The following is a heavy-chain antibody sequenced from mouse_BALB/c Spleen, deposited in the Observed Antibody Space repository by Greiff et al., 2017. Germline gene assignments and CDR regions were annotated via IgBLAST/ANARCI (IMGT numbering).Heavy chain of an antibody. D-gene: IGHD2-3*01. CDR2: IRSKSNNYAT. J-gene: IGHJ4*01. V-gene: IGHV10-1*02. Sequence: EVQLVESGGGLVQPKGSLKLSCAASGFTFNTYAMNWVRQAPGKGLEWVARIRSKSNNYATYYADSVKDRFTISRDDSQSMLYLQMNNLKTEDTAMYYCVRHDDGYYAMDYWGQGTSVTVSS. CDR3: VRHDDGYYAMDY. CDR1: GFTFNTYA.